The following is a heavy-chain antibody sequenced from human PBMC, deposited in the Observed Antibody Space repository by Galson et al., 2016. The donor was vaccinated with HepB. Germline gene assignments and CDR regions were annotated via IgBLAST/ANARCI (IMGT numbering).Heavy chain of an antibody. J-gene: IGHJ6*02. CDR1: GYTFINYG. D-gene: IGHD7-27*01. CDR2: ISTYNGNT. V-gene: IGHV1-18*01. CDR3: VRGGLGV. Sequence: SVKVSCKASGYTFINYGISWVRQAPGQGLEWMGWISTYNGNTKYAQKLQDRLTMTTDTPTSKAYMELRGLRYDDTAVYYCVRGGLGVWGQGTTVTVSS.